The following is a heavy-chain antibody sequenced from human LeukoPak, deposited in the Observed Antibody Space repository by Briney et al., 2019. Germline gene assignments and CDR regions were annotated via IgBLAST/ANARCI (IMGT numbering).Heavy chain of an antibody. CDR2: IYSGGRT. CDR1: GFTVSSNY. J-gene: IGHJ4*02. V-gene: IGHV3-66*02. Sequence: GGSLRRSCAASGFTVSSNYMSWVRQAPGKGLEWVSVIYSGGRTYYADSVKGRSTISTDNSKNTLYLQMNSLRAEDTAVYYCARGRLYDYWGQGTLVTVSS. D-gene: IGHD5/OR15-5a*01. CDR3: ARGRLYDY.